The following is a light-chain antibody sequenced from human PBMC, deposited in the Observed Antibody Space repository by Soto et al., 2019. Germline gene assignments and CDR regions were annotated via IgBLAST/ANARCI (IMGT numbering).Light chain of an antibody. CDR2: RNN. CDR3: EAWDDSLSGPV. J-gene: IGLJ2*01. CDR1: SSNIGSNY. Sequence: QAVVTQPPSASGTPGQRVTISCSGSSSNIGSNYVYWYQQLPGTAPKLLIYRNNQRPSGVPDRFSGSKSGISASLAISGLRSEDEADYYCEAWDDSLSGPVFGGGTKLTVL. V-gene: IGLV1-47*01.